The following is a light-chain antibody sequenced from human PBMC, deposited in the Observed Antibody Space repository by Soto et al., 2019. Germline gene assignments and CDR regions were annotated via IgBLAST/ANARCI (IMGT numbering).Light chain of an antibody. V-gene: IGLV1-44*01. CDR1: NSNIGRYP. CDR3: QSYDKSLNGNV. CDR2: GNS. J-gene: IGLJ2*01. Sequence: QSVLTQPPSASGPPGQRVTISCSGSNSNIGRYPVNWYQQLPGTAPRLLMYGNSLRPSGVPDRFSGSKSGTSASLAISGLQAADEADYYCQSYDKSLNGNVFGGGTKLTVL.